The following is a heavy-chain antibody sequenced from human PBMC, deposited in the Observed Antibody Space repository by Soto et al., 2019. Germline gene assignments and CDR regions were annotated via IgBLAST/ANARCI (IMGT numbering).Heavy chain of an antibody. V-gene: IGHV1-69*13. CDR3: ARDGRAAAGGYGMDV. Sequence: SVKVSCKASGGTFSSYAISWVRQAPGQGLEWMGGIIPIFGTANYAQKFQGRVTITADESTSTAYMELSSLRSEDTAVYYCARDGRAAAGGYGMDVWGQGPTVTVSS. D-gene: IGHD6-13*01. CDR1: GGTFSSYA. CDR2: IIPIFGTA. J-gene: IGHJ6*02.